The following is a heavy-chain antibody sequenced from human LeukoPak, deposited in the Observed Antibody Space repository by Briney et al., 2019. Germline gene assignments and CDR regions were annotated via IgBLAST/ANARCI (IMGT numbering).Heavy chain of an antibody. Sequence: ASVNVSCKASGGTFSSYAISWVRQAAGQGLAWMGGIIPIFGTANYAQKFQGRVTITADESTSTAYMELRSLRSDDTAVYYCARDMVIISAYFDYWGQGTLVTVAS. CDR2: IIPIFGTA. V-gene: IGHV1-69*13. CDR1: GGTFSSYA. J-gene: IGHJ4*02. D-gene: IGHD3-3*01. CDR3: ARDMVIISAYFDY.